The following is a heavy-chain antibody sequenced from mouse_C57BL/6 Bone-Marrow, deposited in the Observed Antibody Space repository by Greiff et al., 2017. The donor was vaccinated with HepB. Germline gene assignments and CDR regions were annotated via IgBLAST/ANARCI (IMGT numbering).Heavy chain of an antibody. CDR3: ARSFHYGSSYYAMDY. CDR2: INPNYGTT. J-gene: IGHJ4*01. V-gene: IGHV1-39*01. CDR1: GYSFTDYN. D-gene: IGHD1-1*01. Sequence: EVKLQESGPELVKPGASVKISCKASGYSFTDYNMNWVKQSNGKSLEWIGVINPNYGTTSYNQKFKGKATLTVDQSSSTAYMQLNSLTSEDSAVYYCARSFHYGSSYYAMDYWGQGTSVTVSS.